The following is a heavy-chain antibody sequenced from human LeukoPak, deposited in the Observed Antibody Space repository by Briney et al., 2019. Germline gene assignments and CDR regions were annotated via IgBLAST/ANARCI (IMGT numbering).Heavy chain of an antibody. CDR1: GFTFSSYA. CDR2: ISGSGGST. CDR3: AKWSSSGPLDY. D-gene: IGHD6-13*01. Sequence: GGSLRLSCAASGFTFSSYAMSWVRQAPGGGLEWVSAISGSGGSTYYADSVKGRFTISRDNSKNTLYLQMNSLRAVDTAVYYCAKWSSSGPLDYWGQGTLVTVSS. V-gene: IGHV3-23*01. J-gene: IGHJ4*02.